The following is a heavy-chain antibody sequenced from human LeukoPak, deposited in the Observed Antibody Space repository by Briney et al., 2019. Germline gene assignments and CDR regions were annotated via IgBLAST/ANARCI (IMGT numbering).Heavy chain of an antibody. CDR3: AKRESGNFGAFDY. D-gene: IGHD4-23*01. V-gene: IGHV3-23*01. CDR1: GFTFSSYA. CDR2: ISGSGDST. Sequence: GGSLRLSCAASGFTFSSYAMSWVRQAPGKGLEWVSGISGSGDSTYYADSVKGRITISRDNSKNTLYLQMNSLRDEDTAVYYCAKRESGNFGAFDYWGQGTLVTVSS. J-gene: IGHJ4*02.